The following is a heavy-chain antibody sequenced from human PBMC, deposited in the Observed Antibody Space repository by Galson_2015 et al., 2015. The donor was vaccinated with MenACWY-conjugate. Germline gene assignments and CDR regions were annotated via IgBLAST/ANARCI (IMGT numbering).Heavy chain of an antibody. CDR3: ARQYGYSYGYFDY. Sequence: LSLTCTVSSDSIRSGRYNWGWLRQPPGKGLEWIASISYSGSTYYNPSLKSRVTMSVDRSKNQFSLRLSSVTAADTAVCYCARQYGYSYGYFDYWGQGTLVTVSS. CDR2: ISYSGST. D-gene: IGHD5-18*01. V-gene: IGHV4-39*07. CDR1: SDSIRSGRYN. J-gene: IGHJ4*02.